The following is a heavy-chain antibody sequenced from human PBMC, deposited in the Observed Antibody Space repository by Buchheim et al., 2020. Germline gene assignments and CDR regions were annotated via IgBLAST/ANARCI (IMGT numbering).Heavy chain of an antibody. J-gene: IGHJ4*02. CDR1: GGSISSSSYY. CDR3: ASQEAVYYDSSGSIDY. V-gene: IGHV4-39*01. Sequence: QLQLQESGPGLVKPSETLSLTCTVSGGSISSSSYYWGWIRQPPGKGLEWIGSIYYSGSTYYNPSLKSRVTISVDTSKNQFSLKLSSVTAADTAVYYCASQEAVYYDSSGSIDYWGQGTL. D-gene: IGHD3-22*01. CDR2: IYYSGST.